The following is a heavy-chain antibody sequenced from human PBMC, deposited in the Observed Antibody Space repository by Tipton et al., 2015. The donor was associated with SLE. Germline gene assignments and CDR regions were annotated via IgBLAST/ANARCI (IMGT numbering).Heavy chain of an antibody. CDR2: FSYSGST. D-gene: IGHD4/OR15-4a*01. CDR3: ARQPYDYGDYFDY. Sequence: TLSLTCTVSGGSITSYYWGWIRQPPGKGLEWIGSFSYSGSTYYNPSLKSRVTISVDTSKNQISLKLSSVTAADTAVFYCARQPYDYGDYFDYWGQGTLVTVPS. J-gene: IGHJ4*02. V-gene: IGHV4-39*01. CDR1: GGSITSYY.